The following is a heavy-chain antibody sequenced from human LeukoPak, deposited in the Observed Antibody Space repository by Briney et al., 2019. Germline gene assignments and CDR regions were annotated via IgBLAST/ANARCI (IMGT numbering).Heavy chain of an antibody. CDR2: ISYDGSNK. V-gene: IGHV3-30-3*01. Sequence: PGRSLRLSCAASGLTFSSYAMHWVRQAPGKGLEWVAVISYDGSNKYYADSVKGRFTISRDNSKNTLYLQMNSLRAEDTAVYYCARGGSAAAGMKEAAFDYWGQGTLVTVSS. CDR1: GLTFSSYA. D-gene: IGHD6-13*01. J-gene: IGHJ4*02. CDR3: ARGGSAAAGMKEAAFDY.